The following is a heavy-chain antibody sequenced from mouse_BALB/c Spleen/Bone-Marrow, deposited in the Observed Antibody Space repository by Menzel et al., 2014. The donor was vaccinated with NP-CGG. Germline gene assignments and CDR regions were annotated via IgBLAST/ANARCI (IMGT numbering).Heavy chain of an antibody. D-gene: IGHD2-4*01. V-gene: IGHV5-17*02. CDR3: ARKGAMITHYYAMDY. CDR2: ISNGSSPI. CDR1: GFIFSSFG. J-gene: IGHJ4*01. Sequence: EVKVEESGGGLVQPGGSRKLSCAASGFIFSSFGMHWVRQAPEKGLEWVAYISNGSSPIYYADTVKGRFTISRDNPKNTLFLQMTSLRSEDTAMYYCARKGAMITHYYAMDYWGQGTSVTVSS.